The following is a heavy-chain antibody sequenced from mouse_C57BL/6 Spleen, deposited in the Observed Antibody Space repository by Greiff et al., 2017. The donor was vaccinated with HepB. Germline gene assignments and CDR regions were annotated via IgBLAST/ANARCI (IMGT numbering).Heavy chain of an antibody. CDR1: GFTFSSYA. Sequence: EVHLVESGGGLVKPGGSLKLSCAASGFTFSSYAMSWVRQTPEKRLEWVATISDGGSYTYYPDNVKGRFTISRDNAKNNLYLQMSHLKSEDTAMYYCAKVYDYDGDWYFDVWGTGTTVTVSS. CDR3: AKVYDYDGDWYFDV. D-gene: IGHD2-4*01. V-gene: IGHV5-4*01. CDR2: ISDGGSYT. J-gene: IGHJ1*03.